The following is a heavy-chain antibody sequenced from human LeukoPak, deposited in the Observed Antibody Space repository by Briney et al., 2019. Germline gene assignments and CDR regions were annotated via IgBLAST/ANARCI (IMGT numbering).Heavy chain of an antibody. CDR2: IYTSGST. CDR1: GGSISSYY. V-gene: IGHV4-4*07. CDR3: ARHFDSSGWYLSSGWFDP. Sequence: PSETLSLTCTVSGGSISSYYWSWIRQPAGKGLEWIGRIYTSGSTYYNPSLKSRVTISVDTSKNQFSLKLSSVTAADTAVYYCARHFDSSGWYLSSGWFDPWGQGTLVTVSS. J-gene: IGHJ5*02. D-gene: IGHD6-19*01.